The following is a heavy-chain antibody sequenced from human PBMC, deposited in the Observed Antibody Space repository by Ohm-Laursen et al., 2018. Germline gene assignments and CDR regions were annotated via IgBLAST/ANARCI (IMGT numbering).Heavy chain of an antibody. CDR1: GFNVGTNY. J-gene: IGHJ4*02. V-gene: IGHV3-53*01. CDR2: VYTDGDT. CDR3: ARRHTNSFLAY. Sequence: LRLSCSASGFNVGTNYMTWVRRAPGRGLEWVSDVYTDGDTYYADAVKGRFTLSRDNSKNTLYLQMNSLRADDTAMYYCARRHTNSFLAYWGQGTLVTVSS. D-gene: IGHD6-13*01.